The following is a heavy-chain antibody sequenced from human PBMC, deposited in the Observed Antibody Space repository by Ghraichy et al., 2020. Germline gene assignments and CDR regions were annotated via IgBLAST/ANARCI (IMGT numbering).Heavy chain of an antibody. J-gene: IGHJ6*02. Sequence: GGSLRLSCAASGFTFSSYVMTWVHQAPGKGLEWVSGISGGGDSTLHADSVKGRFTISRDNSKYTLYLQMNSLTAEDTAVYYCAKALHYDFWSGYAYYALDVWGQGTTVTVSS. CDR3: AKALHYDFWSGYAYYALDV. CDR2: ISGGGDST. V-gene: IGHV3-23*01. D-gene: IGHD3-3*01. CDR1: GFTFSSYV.